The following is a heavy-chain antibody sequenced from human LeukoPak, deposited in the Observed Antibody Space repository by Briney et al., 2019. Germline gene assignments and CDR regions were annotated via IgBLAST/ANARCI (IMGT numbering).Heavy chain of an antibody. Sequence: GGSLRLSCGASGFTFSSYWMSWVRQAPGKGLEWVANIKQDGSEKYYVDSVKGRFTISRDNAKNSLYLQMNSLRAEDTAVYYCARVPPNTVTTLQYFDYWGQGTLVTVSS. CDR1: GFTFSSYW. CDR2: IKQDGSEK. D-gene: IGHD4-17*01. V-gene: IGHV3-7*01. J-gene: IGHJ4*02. CDR3: ARVPPNTVTTLQYFDY.